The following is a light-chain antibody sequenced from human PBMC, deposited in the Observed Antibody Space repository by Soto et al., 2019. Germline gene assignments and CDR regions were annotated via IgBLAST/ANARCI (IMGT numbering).Light chain of an antibody. V-gene: IGKV3-20*01. J-gene: IGKJ4*01. CDR3: QYQGS. CDR2: DVS. Sequence: PGQRATLSCRASQSVSRRYLAWYQQKPGQAPILLIYDVSERASDIPDRFSGSGSGTDFTLTINRLVAEDVAVYYCQYQGSFGGGTKVEIE. CDR1: QSVSRRY.